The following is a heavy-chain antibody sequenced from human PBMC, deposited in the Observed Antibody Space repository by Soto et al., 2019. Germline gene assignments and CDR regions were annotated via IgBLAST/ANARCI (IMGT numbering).Heavy chain of an antibody. CDR2: INHSGST. CDR3: ARGVAVPADRGTYYYYYGMDV. V-gene: IGHV4-34*01. CDR1: GGSFSGYY. Sequence: PSETLSLTCAVYGGSFSGYYWSWIRQPPGKGLEWIGEINHSGSTNYNPSLKSRVTISVDTSKNQFSLKLSSVTAADTAVYYCARGVAVPADRGTYYYYYGMDVWGQGTTVTVSS. J-gene: IGHJ6*02. D-gene: IGHD2-2*01.